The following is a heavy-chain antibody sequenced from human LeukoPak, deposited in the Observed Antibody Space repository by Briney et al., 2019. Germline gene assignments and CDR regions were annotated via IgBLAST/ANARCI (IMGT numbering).Heavy chain of an antibody. D-gene: IGHD3-10*01. CDR2: INHSGST. V-gene: IGHV4-34*01. Sequence: PSETLSLTCAVYGGSFNGYYWSWLRQPPGKGLEWIGEINHSGSTNYIPSLKSRVTISVDTSKNQFSLKLSSVTAADTAVYYCARLRGSGSQSSYYYYYMDVWGKGTTVTVSS. J-gene: IGHJ6*03. CDR3: ARLRGSGSQSSYYYYYMDV. CDR1: GGSFNGYY.